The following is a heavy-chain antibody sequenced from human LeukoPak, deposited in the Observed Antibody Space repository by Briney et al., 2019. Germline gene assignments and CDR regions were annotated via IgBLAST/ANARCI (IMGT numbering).Heavy chain of an antibody. Sequence: GGSLRLSCAASGFTFSSYAMSWVRQAPGKGLEWVSAISGSGGSTYYADSVKGRFTISRDNSKNTLYLQMNSLRAEDTAVYYCARDPRWGPTRNWYFDLWGRGTLVTVSS. CDR3: ARDPRWGPTRNWYFDL. J-gene: IGHJ2*01. V-gene: IGHV3-23*01. CDR1: GFTFSSYA. D-gene: IGHD2-21*02. CDR2: ISGSGGST.